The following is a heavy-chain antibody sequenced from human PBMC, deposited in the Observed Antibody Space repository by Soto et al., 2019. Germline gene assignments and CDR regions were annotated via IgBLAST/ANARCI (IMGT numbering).Heavy chain of an antibody. J-gene: IGHJ4*02. CDR3: ARAIGGSYPGH. CDR2: ISSSGGTI. Sequence: QSGGSLRLSCAASGFTFSNYEMNWVRQAPGKGLEWVSYISSSGGTIYYADSVRGRFTISRDNARNSLYLQVNSLRAEDTAVYYCARAIGGSYPGHWGQGALVTVSS. CDR1: GFTFSNYE. V-gene: IGHV3-48*03. D-gene: IGHD1-1*01.